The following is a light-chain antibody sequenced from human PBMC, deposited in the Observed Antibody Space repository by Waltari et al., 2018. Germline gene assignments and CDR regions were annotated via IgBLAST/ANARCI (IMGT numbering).Light chain of an antibody. J-gene: IGKJ2*01. Sequence: DIQMTQSPSTLSASVGDRVTITCRASQSISIWLAWYQQKPGKAPKLLLSKPFSLESGVPSRCSGSGSGTEFTLTISNLQPDDFATYYCQHYNNYPVAFGQGTKLEI. CDR2: KPF. CDR1: QSISIW. CDR3: QHYNNYPVA. V-gene: IGKV1-5*03.